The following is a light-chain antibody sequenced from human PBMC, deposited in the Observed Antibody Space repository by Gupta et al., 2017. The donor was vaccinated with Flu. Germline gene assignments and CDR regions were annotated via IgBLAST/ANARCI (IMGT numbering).Light chain of an antibody. CDR2: GAS. V-gene: IGKV3-20*01. CDR1: QTVNDNY. CDR3: QQYCDTPRT. Sequence: LFTQSPGTLSLSQGDRVTLSCRASQTVNDNYVAWNQQKPLQAPRLLIFGASKWANGIPDRFRGSGSGTQFILNINRLEPEDFAVYYCQQYCDTPRTFGQGT. J-gene: IGKJ1*01.